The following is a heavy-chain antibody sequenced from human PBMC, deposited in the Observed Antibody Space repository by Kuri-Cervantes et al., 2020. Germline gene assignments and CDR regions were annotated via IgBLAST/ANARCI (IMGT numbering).Heavy chain of an antibody. CDR3: ARTIAVAGRGYFDY. CDR2: IDWDDDK. CDR1: GFSLSTSGVG. D-gene: IGHD6-19*01. V-gene: IGHV2-70*11. J-gene: IGHJ4*02. Sequence: SGPTLVKPTQTLTLTCTFSGFSLSTSGVGVGWIRQPPGKALEWLARIDWDDDKYYSTSLKTRLTISKDTSKNQVVLTMTNMDPVDTATYCCARTIAVAGRGYFDYWGQGTLVTVSS.